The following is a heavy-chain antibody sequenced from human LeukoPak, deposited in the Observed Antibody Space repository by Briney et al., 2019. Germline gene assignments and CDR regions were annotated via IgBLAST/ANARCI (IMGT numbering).Heavy chain of an antibody. D-gene: IGHD3-22*01. CDR2: IYYSGST. V-gene: IGHV4-59*08. Sequence: PSETLSLTCTVSGGSINSYYWSWIRQPPGKGLEWIGYIYYSGSTDYNPSLKSRVTMSVDTSKNQFSLKLSSVTAADTAVYYCATLQSSGYDYSDYWGQGILVTVSS. CDR1: GGSINSYY. J-gene: IGHJ4*02. CDR3: ATLQSSGYDYSDY.